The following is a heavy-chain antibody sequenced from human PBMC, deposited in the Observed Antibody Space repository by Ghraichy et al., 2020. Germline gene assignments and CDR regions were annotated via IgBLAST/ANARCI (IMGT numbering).Heavy chain of an antibody. J-gene: IGHJ4*02. CDR2: IYSGGST. Sequence: GGSLRLYCDASGFNVSSNYMSWVRQAPGKGLEWVSVIYSGGSTYYADSVKGRFTISRDNSKNTLYLQMNSLRAEDTAVYYCARVYDYVSDPYYFDYWGQGTLVTVSA. V-gene: IGHV3-66*01. CDR1: GFNVSSNY. D-gene: IGHD3-16*01. CDR3: ARVYDYVSDPYYFDY.